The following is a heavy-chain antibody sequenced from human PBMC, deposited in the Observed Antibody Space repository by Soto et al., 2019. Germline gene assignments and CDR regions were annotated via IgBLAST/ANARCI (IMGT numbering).Heavy chain of an antibody. J-gene: IGHJ6*02. V-gene: IGHV1-8*01. CDR2: MNPNSGNT. Sequence: ASVKVSCKASGYTFTSYDINWVRQATGQGLEWMGWMNPNSGNTGYAQKFQGRVTMTRNTSTSTVYMDLRSLRSDDTAVYYCARGGMNGMDVWGQGTTVTVSS. CDR3: ARGGMNGMDV. CDR1: GYTFTSYD. D-gene: IGHD6-13*01.